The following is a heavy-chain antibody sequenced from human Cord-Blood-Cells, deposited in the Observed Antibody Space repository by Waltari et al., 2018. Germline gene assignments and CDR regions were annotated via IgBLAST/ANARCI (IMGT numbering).Heavy chain of an antibody. J-gene: IGHJ4*02. CDR3: AAVQGGGYVFDY. CDR2: TVVGSCNT. D-gene: IGHD5-12*01. CDR1: GFTFTSSA. V-gene: IGHV1-58*01. Sequence: QMQLVQSGPEVKKPGTSVKVSCKASGFTFTSSAVQWVRQARGQRLEWIGWTVVGSCNTNYAKKFQEIVTITRDMSTSTAYMELSSLRSEDTAVYYCAAVQGGGYVFDYWGQGTLVTVSS.